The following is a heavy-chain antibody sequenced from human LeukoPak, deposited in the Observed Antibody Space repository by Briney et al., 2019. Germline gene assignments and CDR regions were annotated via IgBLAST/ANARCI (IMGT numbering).Heavy chain of an antibody. V-gene: IGHV5-51*01. Sequence: GESLKISCKGSGYSFTSYWIGWVRQMPGKGLGWRGIIYPGDSDTRYSPSFQGQVTISADNSISTAYLQCSSLQASDTAMYYCARPSGSYYPWDFDYWGQGTLVTVSS. D-gene: IGHD3-10*01. CDR1: GYSFTSYW. J-gene: IGHJ4*02. CDR2: IYPGDSDT. CDR3: ARPSGSYYPWDFDY.